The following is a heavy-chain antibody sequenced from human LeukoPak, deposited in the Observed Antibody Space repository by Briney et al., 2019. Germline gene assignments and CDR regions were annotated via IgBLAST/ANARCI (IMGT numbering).Heavy chain of an antibody. V-gene: IGHV1-46*01. Sequence: ASVKVSCKASGYTFTSHYMHWVRQAPGQGLEWMGIINPSGGSTFYAQNFQGRVTMTTDTSTSTAYMELRSLRSDDTAVYYCARDLEWEQHNAFDIWGQGTMVTVSS. D-gene: IGHD1-26*01. CDR2: INPSGGST. CDR1: GYTFTSHY. CDR3: ARDLEWEQHNAFDI. J-gene: IGHJ3*02.